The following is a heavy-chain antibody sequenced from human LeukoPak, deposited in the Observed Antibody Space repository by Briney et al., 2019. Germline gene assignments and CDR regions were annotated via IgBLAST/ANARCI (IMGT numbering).Heavy chain of an antibody. CDR3: ASGYEPPYYYYGMDV. CDR1: GGTFSSYA. J-gene: IGHJ6*02. Sequence: ASVKVSCKASGGTFSSYAISWVRQAPGQGLEWMGRIIPILGIANYAQKFQGRVTITADKSTSTAYMELSSLRSEDTAVYYCASGYEPPYYYYGMDVWGQGTTVTVYS. CDR2: IIPILGIA. D-gene: IGHD5-12*01. V-gene: IGHV1-69*04.